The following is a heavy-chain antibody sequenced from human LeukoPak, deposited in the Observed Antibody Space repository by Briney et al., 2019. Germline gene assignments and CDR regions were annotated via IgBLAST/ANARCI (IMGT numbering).Heavy chain of an antibody. CDR3: ARVGKSSSSSLFDY. CDR1: GGSFSGYY. J-gene: IGHJ4*02. CDR2: INHSGST. V-gene: IGHV4-34*01. Sequence: SETLSLTCAVYGGSFSGYYWSWIRQPPGKGLEWIGEINHSGSTNYNPSLKSRVTISADTSKNQFSLKLSSVTAADTAVYYCARVGKSSSSSLFDYWGQGTLVTVSS. D-gene: IGHD6-6*01.